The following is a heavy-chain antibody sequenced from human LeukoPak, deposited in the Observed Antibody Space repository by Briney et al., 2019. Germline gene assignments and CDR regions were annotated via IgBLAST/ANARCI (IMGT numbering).Heavy chain of an antibody. Sequence: PSETLSLTCAVYGESISDYYWTWIRQFPGKGLEWIGEIHHSKGTNYNPSLKSRLTMSVDRSKNQFSLKLSSVTAADTAIYYCVRATSSGSGRAFDYWAQGSLVRVSS. CDR1: GESISDYY. D-gene: IGHD3-10*01. CDR3: VRATSSGSGRAFDY. CDR2: IHHSKGT. V-gene: IGHV4-34*01. J-gene: IGHJ4*02.